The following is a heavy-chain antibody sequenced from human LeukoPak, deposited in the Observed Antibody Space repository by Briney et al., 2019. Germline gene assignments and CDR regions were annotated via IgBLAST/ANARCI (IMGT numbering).Heavy chain of an antibody. J-gene: IGHJ4*02. D-gene: IGHD3-9*01. CDR1: GFTFSTYS. Sequence: PGGSLRLPCAASGFTFSTYSMNWVRQAPGKGLEWVSSISSGSSFIYYADSVKGRFTISRDNAKNSLFLQMNSLRAEDTAVYYCARGVKDSGYAFDSWGQGTLVPVSS. CDR3: ARGVKDSGYAFDS. CDR2: ISSGSSFI. V-gene: IGHV3-21*01.